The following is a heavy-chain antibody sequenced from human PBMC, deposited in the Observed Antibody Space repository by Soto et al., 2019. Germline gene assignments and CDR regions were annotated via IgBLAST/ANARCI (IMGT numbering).Heavy chain of an antibody. D-gene: IGHD3-22*01. CDR2: ISGSGGST. CDR3: AKDPSRTYYYDSSGYPFDY. J-gene: IGHJ4*02. Sequence: LRLSCAASGFTLSSYAMSWVLQAPGKGLEWVSAISGSGGSTYYADSVKGRFTISRDNSKNTLYLQMNSLRAEDTAVYYCAKDPSRTYYYDSSGYPFDYWGQGTLVTVSS. CDR1: GFTLSSYA. V-gene: IGHV3-23*01.